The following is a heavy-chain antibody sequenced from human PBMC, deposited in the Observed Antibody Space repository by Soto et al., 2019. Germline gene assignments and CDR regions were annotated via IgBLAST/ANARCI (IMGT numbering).Heavy chain of an antibody. D-gene: IGHD3-10*01. CDR3: ARDLYYYGSGSPFYYYYGMDV. Sequence: QVQLVQSGAEVKKPGSSVKVSCKASGGTFSSYAISWVRQAPGQGLEWMGGIIPIFGTANYAQKFQGRVTITADESTSTAYMELSSLRSEDTAVYYCARDLYYYGSGSPFYYYYGMDVWGQGTTVTVSS. CDR2: IIPIFGTA. CDR1: GGTFSSYA. V-gene: IGHV1-69*01. J-gene: IGHJ6*02.